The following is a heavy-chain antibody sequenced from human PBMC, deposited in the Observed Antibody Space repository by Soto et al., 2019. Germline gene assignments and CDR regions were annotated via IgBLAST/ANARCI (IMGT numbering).Heavy chain of an antibody. CDR1: GFTFNTYD. CDR2: ITTSSAYI. J-gene: IGHJ5*02. CDR3: VRSETARLLRHSWFDT. D-gene: IGHD2-21*01. V-gene: IGHV3-21*01. Sequence: EVQLVESGGGLVKPGGSLRLSCAASGFTFNTYDMNWVRQAPGKGLEWVSSITTSSAYIYYADSLKGRITISRDNAKNSLFLQMNSLRAEDTAVYYCVRSETARLLRHSWFDTWGQGTLVTVSS.